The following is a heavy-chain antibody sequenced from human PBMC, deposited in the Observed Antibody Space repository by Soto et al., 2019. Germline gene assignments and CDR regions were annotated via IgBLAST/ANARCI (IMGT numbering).Heavy chain of an antibody. J-gene: IGHJ5*02. Sequence: PGGFLTLSCAAYGFTFSSYAMSWVRQSPGKGLEWVSAISGSGGSTYYADSVKGRFTISRDNSKNTLYLQMNSLRAEDTAVYYCAARIAARRAFDPWGQGTLVTVSS. V-gene: IGHV3-23*01. CDR1: GFTFSSYA. D-gene: IGHD6-6*01. CDR3: AARIAARRAFDP. CDR2: ISGSGGST.